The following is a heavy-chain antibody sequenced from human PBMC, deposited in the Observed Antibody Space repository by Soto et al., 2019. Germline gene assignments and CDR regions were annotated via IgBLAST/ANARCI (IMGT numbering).Heavy chain of an antibody. CDR3: ARDGPRGYSYGGVDY. J-gene: IGHJ4*02. CDR1: GYTFTSYG. Sequence: EASVKVSCEASGYTFTSYGISRVRQAPGQGLEWMGWISAYNGNTNYAQKLQGRVTMTTDTSTSTAYMELRSLRSDDTAVYYCARDGPRGYSYGGVDYWGQGTLVTVSS. V-gene: IGHV1-18*01. CDR2: ISAYNGNT. D-gene: IGHD5-18*01.